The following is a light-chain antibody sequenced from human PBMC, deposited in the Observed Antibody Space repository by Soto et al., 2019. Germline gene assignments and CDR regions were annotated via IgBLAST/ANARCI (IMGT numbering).Light chain of an antibody. CDR2: EVT. CDR3: TSYAGSYADVV. J-gene: IGLJ2*01. CDR1: SSDVGGTNY. V-gene: IGLV2-8*01. Sequence: QSALTQPPSASGSPGQSVTISSTGASSDVGGTNYVSWYQQHPGKAPKLMIFEVTKRPSGVPDRFSGSKSGNTASLTVSGLQAEDEADYYCTSYAGSYADVVFGGGTKLTVL.